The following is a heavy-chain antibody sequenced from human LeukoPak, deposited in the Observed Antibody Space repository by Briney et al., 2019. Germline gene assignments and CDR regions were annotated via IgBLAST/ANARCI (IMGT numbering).Heavy chain of an antibody. V-gene: IGHV3-21*04. D-gene: IGHD3-22*01. J-gene: IGHJ4*02. Sequence: GESLRLSCAASGFTFSTYNMNWVRQAPGKGLEWVSSITSSSSYIYYADSVKGRFTISRDNAKSSLYLQMNSLRDEDTALYYCARDLRRYYDSSGYYFPRVFDYWGQGTLVTVSS. CDR2: ITSSSSYI. CDR3: ARDLRRYYDSSGYYFPRVFDY. CDR1: GFTFSTYN.